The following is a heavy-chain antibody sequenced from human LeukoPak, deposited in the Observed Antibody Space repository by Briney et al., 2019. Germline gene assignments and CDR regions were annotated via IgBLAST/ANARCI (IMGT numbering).Heavy chain of an antibody. CDR2: IYHTGST. V-gene: IGHV4-59*08. CDR3: ARHFRRYYYGSGSYYRGYFDY. Sequence: SETLSPTGTISGGSVSDYYWSWIRQSPGKGLEWIGYIYHTGSTSYSPSLKSRVTISVDTSKNQFSLKLSSVTAADTAVYYCARHFRRYYYGSGSYYRGYFDYWGQGTLVTVSS. J-gene: IGHJ4*02. D-gene: IGHD3-10*01. CDR1: GGSVSDYY.